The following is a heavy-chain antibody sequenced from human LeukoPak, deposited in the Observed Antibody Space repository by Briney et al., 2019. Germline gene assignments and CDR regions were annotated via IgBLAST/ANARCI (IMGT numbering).Heavy chain of an antibody. CDR2: IYYSGST. J-gene: IGHJ6*03. V-gene: IGHV4-59*01. D-gene: IGHD1-26*01. CDR3: ARGYSGSYLYYYYYMDV. Sequence: PSETLSLTCTVSGGSTSSYYWSWIRQPPGKGLEWIGYIYYSGSTNYNPSLKSRVTISVDTSKNQFSLKLSSVTAADTAVYYCARGYSGSYLYYYYYMDVWGKGTTVTISS. CDR1: GGSTSSYY.